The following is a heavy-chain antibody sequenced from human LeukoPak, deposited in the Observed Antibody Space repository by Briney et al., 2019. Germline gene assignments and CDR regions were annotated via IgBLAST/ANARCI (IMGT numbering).Heavy chain of an antibody. V-gene: IGHV3-23*01. D-gene: IGHD1/OR15-1a*01. CDR1: GFTIGGFA. J-gene: IGHJ4*02. CDR3: AKNKAGGWPTASPIEY. Sequence: TGGYLRLYCAASGFTIGGFAMTWVRQAPGKGLEWVSSTGSDYKTHYSESVKGRFAISRDNSQSTVFLQMNSLRAEDTALYYCAKNKAGGWPTASPIEYWGQGTLVTVSS. CDR2: TGSDYKT.